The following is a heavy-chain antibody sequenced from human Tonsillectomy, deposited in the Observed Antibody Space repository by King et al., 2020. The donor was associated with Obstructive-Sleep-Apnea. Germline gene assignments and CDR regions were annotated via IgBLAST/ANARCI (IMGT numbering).Heavy chain of an antibody. D-gene: IGHD6-19*01. Sequence: VQLQESGPGLVKPSETLSLTCTVSGGSISSYYWSWIRQPPGKGLEWIGYIYYSGSTNYNPSLKSRVTISVDTSKNQFSLKLSSVTAADTAVYYCAREKSSGWGLSNWFDPWGQGTLVTVSS. CDR2: IYYSGST. V-gene: IGHV4-59*01. J-gene: IGHJ5*02. CDR3: AREKSSGWGLSNWFDP. CDR1: GGSISSYY.